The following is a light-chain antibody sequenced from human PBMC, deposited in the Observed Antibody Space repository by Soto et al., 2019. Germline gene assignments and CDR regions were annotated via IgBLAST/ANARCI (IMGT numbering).Light chain of an antibody. Sequence: EILITQSPATLSVSPGERATLSCRASQSDRSNLAWYQQKPGPPPPLLTYGASTRDTGIPARFSGSESETECTLAIRGLQPGDSEIYYCQQYNSYSPTFGQGTKVDI. CDR2: GAS. J-gene: IGKJ1*01. V-gene: IGKV3D-15*01. CDR1: QSDRSN. CDR3: QQYNSYSPT.